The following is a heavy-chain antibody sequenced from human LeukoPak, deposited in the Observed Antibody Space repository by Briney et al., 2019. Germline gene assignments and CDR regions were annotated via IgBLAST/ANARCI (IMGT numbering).Heavy chain of an antibody. V-gene: IGHV3-23*01. J-gene: IGHJ4*02. Sequence: GGSLRLSCAASGFSFSIYAMSWVRQAPGKGLEWVSTISGSGGDKYYADSVKGRFTISRDNSENTLYLQMNSLRAEDTAVYYCAKDCLTGSYGYFDYWGLGALVTVPS. CDR3: AKDCLTGSYGYFDY. D-gene: IGHD3-10*01. CDR1: GFSFSIYA. CDR2: ISGSGGDK.